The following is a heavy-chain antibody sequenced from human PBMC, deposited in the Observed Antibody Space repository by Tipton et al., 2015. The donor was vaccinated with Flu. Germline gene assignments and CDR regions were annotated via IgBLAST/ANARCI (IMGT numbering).Heavy chain of an antibody. CDR1: GFTFEDHV. V-gene: IGHV3-9*01. D-gene: IGHD4-11*01. Sequence: SLRLSCAASGFTFEDHVMHWVRHAPGKGLEWVSGISGDSGTIGYADSVQGRFTISRDNAKNSLFLQMNSLRVEDTALYYCTRDTYRDNNYYYGMDVWGQGTTVTVSS. CDR2: ISGDSGTI. CDR3: TRDTYRDNNYYYGMDV. J-gene: IGHJ6*02.